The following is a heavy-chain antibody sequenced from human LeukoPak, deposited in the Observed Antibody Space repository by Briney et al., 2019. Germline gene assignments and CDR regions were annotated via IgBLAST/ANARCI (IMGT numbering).Heavy chain of an antibody. CDR3: ARDSEYSISFAFVI. J-gene: IGHJ3*02. V-gene: IGHV3-7*01. CDR2: INQDGSER. CDR1: GFTFSSHW. D-gene: IGHD6-13*01. Sequence: GGSLRLSCAASGFTFSSHWMTWVRQAPGKGLEWVGNINQDGSERYYVDSVKGRFTISRDNAKNSLYLQMNSLRAEDTAVYYCARDSEYSISFAFVIWAQGEMVTVSS.